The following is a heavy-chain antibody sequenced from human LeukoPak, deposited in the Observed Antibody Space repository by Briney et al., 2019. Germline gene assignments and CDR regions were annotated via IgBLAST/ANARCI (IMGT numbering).Heavy chain of an antibody. CDR1: GGSVSSGSYY. CDR3: ARWLAHTIFGVAYYFDY. CDR2: IYYSGST. D-gene: IGHD3-3*01. V-gene: IGHV4-31*03. Sequence: PSQTLSLTCTVSGGSVSSGSYYWSWIRQHPGKGLEWIGYIYYSGSTYYNPSLKSRVTISVDTSKNQFSLKLSSVTAADTAVYYCARWLAHTIFGVAYYFDYWGQGTLVTVSS. J-gene: IGHJ4*02.